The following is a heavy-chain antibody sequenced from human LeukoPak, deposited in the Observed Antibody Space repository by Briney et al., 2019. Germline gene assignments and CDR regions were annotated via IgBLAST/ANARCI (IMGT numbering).Heavy chain of an antibody. V-gene: IGHV3-30*04. CDR1: GFTFSSYA. CDR2: ISYDGSNK. J-gene: IGHJ4*02. D-gene: IGHD6-13*01. CDR3: ARGPPQYSSSWYDYFDY. Sequence: GGSLRLSCAASGFTFSSYAMHWVRQAPGKGLEWVAVISYDGSNKYYADSVKGRFTISRDNSKNTLYLQMNGLRAEDTAVYYCARGPPQYSSSWYDYFDYWGQGTLVTVSS.